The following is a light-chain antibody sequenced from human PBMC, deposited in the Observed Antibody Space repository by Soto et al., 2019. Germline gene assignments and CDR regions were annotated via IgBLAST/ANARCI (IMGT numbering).Light chain of an antibody. CDR3: QQANSFPPA. CDR1: QDISNW. J-gene: IGKJ4*01. V-gene: IGKV1D-12*01. Sequence: DIQMTQSPSSVSASVGDRVTITCRASQDISNWLAWYQQKPGKAPKLLIYAASSLQSGVPSRFSGSGSGTDFTLTISSLQSEDFATYYCQQANSFPPAFGGGTKVEIK. CDR2: AAS.